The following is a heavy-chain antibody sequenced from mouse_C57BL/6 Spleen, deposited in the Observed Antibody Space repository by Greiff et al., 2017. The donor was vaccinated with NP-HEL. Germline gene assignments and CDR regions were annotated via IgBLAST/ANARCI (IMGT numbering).Heavy chain of an antibody. Sequence: QVQLQQPGAELVMPGASVKLSCKASGYTFTSYWMHWVKQRPGQGLEWIGEIDPSDSYTNYNQKFKGKSTLTVDKSSSTAYMQLSSLTSEDSAVYYCARALYGSSYAMDYWGQGTSVTVSS. CDR1: GYTFTSYW. D-gene: IGHD1-1*01. J-gene: IGHJ4*01. CDR2: IDPSDSYT. V-gene: IGHV1-69*01. CDR3: ARALYGSSYAMDY.